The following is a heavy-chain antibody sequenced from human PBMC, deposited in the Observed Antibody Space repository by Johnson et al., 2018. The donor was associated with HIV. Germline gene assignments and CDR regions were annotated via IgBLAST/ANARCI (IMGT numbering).Heavy chain of an antibody. D-gene: IGHD6-13*01. V-gene: IGHV3-30*14. J-gene: IGHJ3*02. CDR3: ARGVPIAAAGHDAFDI. CDR2: ISYDASNK. Sequence: QMLLVESGGGVVQPGRSLRLSCAASRFTFSSFAMHWVRQAPGKGLEWVAVISYDASNKYYADSVKGRFTISRDNSKNTLYLQMNSLRAGDTAVYYCARGVPIAAAGHDAFDIWGQGTMVTVSS. CDR1: RFTFSSFA.